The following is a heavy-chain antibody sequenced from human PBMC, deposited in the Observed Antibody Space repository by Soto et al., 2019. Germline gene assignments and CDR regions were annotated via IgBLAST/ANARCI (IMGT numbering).Heavy chain of an antibody. D-gene: IGHD4-17*01. CDR3: ARDSSDYGANWFDP. CDR1: GFTFSSYG. V-gene: IGHV3-33*01. Sequence: QVQLVESGGGVVQPGRSLRLSCAASGFTFSSYGMHWVLQAPGKGLELVAVIWSDGSNKYYADSVKGRFTISRDNSKNTLYLQMNSLRAEDTAVYYCARDSSDYGANWFDPWGQGTLVTVSS. J-gene: IGHJ5*02. CDR2: IWSDGSNK.